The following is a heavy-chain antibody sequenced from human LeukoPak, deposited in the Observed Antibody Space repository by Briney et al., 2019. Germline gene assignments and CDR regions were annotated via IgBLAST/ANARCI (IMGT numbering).Heavy chain of an antibody. V-gene: IGHV1-8*02. CDR3: ARLPKYSRPLDY. CDR2: MNPNSGNT. J-gene: IGHJ4*02. D-gene: IGHD6-6*01. Sequence: ASVKVSCKASGYTFSSYDVNWVRQATGQGLEWMGWMNPNSGNTAYAQKFQGRVTMSRDTSISTAYMELSSLRSEDTAVYYCARLPKYSRPLDYWGQGTLVTVSS. CDR1: GYTFSSYD.